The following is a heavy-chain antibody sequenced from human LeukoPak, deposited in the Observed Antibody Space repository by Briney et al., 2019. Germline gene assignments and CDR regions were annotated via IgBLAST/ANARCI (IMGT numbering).Heavy chain of an antibody. D-gene: IGHD3-10*01. CDR1: GFTFDDYA. CDR2: ISWNSGSI. V-gene: IGHV3-9*01. Sequence: PGGSLRLSCAASGFTFDDYAMHWVRQAPGEGLEWVSGISWNSGSIGYADSVKGRFTISRDNAKNSLYLQMNSLRAEDTALYYCAKDIGAYYYGSGSSGFFDYWGQGTLVTVSS. J-gene: IGHJ4*02. CDR3: AKDIGAYYYGSGSSGFFDY.